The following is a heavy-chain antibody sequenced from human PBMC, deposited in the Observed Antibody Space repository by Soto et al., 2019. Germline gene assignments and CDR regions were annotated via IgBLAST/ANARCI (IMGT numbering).Heavy chain of an antibody. CDR3: ARDLLQYYDLLSYYFESYGMDL. D-gene: IGHD3-9*01. CDR1: GYSFTSYG. Sequence: QVQLVQSGAEVKKPGASVKVSCKASGYSFTSYGINWVRQAPGQGLEWMGWISAYNGNTNYAKKLEGRVTMTTDTSTRTAYTVLNSLRSDLTAVYYCARDLLQYYDLLSYYFESYGMDLWGQGTTVTVSS. CDR2: ISAYNGNT. V-gene: IGHV1-18*04. J-gene: IGHJ6*02.